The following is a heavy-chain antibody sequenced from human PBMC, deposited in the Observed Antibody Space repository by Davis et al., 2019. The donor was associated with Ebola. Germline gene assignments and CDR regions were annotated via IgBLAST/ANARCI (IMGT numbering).Heavy chain of an antibody. Sequence: GGSLRLSCAASGFTFSSYSMNWVRQAPGKGLEWVGFIRSKAYRGTTEYAASVKGRFTISRDDSKSIAYLQMNSLKTEDTAVYYCTRDYGGNSDYWGQGTLVTVSS. J-gene: IGHJ4*02. CDR1: GFTFSSYS. CDR2: IRSKAYRGTT. CDR3: TRDYGGNSDY. D-gene: IGHD4-23*01. V-gene: IGHV3-49*04.